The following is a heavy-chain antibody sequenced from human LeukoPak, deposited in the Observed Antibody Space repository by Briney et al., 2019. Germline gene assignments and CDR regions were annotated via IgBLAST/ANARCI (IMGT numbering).Heavy chain of an antibody. J-gene: IGHJ5*02. CDR3: ARIEGCGGDCYPRGDNWFDP. Sequence: GESLKISCKGSGYSFTSYWIGWVRQMPGKGLEWMGIIYPGDSDTRYSPSFQGQVTISADKSISTAYLQWSSLKASDTAMCYCARIEGCGGDCYPRGDNWFDPWGQGTLVTVSS. V-gene: IGHV5-51*01. D-gene: IGHD2-21*02. CDR1: GYSFTSYW. CDR2: IYPGDSDT.